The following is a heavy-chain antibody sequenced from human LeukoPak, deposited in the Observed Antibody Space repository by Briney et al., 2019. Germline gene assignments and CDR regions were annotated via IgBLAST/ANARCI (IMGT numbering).Heavy chain of an antibody. CDR3: AREIPLRYFDWLSTGDAFDI. J-gene: IGHJ3*02. CDR2: IIPIFGTA. D-gene: IGHD3-9*01. Sequence: ASVKVSCKASGGTFSSYAISWVRQAPGQGLEWMGGIIPIFGTANYAQKFQGRATITADKSTSTAYMELSSLRSEDTAVYYCAREIPLRYFDWLSTGDAFDIWGQGTMVTVSS. CDR1: GGTFSSYA. V-gene: IGHV1-69*06.